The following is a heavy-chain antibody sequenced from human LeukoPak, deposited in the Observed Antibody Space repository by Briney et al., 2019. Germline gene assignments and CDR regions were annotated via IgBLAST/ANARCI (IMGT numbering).Heavy chain of an antibody. D-gene: IGHD6-13*01. CDR1: GFTVSSNY. V-gene: IGHV3-53*01. CDR3: ARTAAGTFFVY. J-gene: IGHJ4*02. Sequence: PGGSLRLSCAVSGFTVSSNYMSWVRQAPGKGLEWVSIIYSGGYTFYADSVKGRFTISRDNSKNTLYLQMNSLRAEDTAVYYCARTAAGTFFVYWGQGTLVTVSS. CDR2: IYSGGYT.